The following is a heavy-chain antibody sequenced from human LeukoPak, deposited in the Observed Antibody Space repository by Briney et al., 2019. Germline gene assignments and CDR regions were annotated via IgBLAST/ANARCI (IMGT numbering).Heavy chain of an antibody. J-gene: IGHJ3*02. CDR2: INPNSGGT. CDR3: ASADGTYCSGGSCYSGAFDI. Sequence: GASVKVSCKASGYTFIGYYIHWVRQAPGQGLEWMGRINPNSGGTNFAQKFQGRVTMTRDTSISTAYMELSRLRSDDTAVYYCASADGTYCSGGSCYSGAFDIWGQGTMVTVSS. D-gene: IGHD2-15*01. V-gene: IGHV1-2*06. CDR1: GYTFIGYY.